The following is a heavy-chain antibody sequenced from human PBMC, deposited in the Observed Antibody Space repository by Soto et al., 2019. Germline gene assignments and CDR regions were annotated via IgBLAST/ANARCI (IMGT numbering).Heavy chain of an antibody. CDR1: GGSFSGYY. V-gene: IGHV4-34*01. CDR2: INHSGST. J-gene: IGHJ4*02. D-gene: IGHD6-25*01. Sequence: PSETLSLTCAVYGGSFSGYYWSWIRQPPGKGLEWIGEINHSGSTNYNPSLKSRVTISVDTSKNQFSLKLRSVTAADTVVHYCERMWSGYNPNWGQGTLVTV. CDR3: ERMWSGYNPN.